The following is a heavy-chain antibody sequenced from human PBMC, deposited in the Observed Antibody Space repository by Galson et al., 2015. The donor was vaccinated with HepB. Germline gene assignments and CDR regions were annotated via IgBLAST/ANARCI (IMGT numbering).Heavy chain of an antibody. CDR1: GFTFSSYA. D-gene: IGHD6-13*01. V-gene: IGHV3-30-3*01. CDR3: ARDIGYSSLYYYYYGMDV. CDR2: ISYDGSNK. J-gene: IGHJ6*02. Sequence: SLRLSCAASGFTFSSYAMHWVRQAPGKGLEWVAVISYDGSNKYYADSVKGRFTISRDNSKNTLYLQMNSLRAEDTAVYYCARDIGYSSLYYYYYGMDVWGQGTTVTVSS.